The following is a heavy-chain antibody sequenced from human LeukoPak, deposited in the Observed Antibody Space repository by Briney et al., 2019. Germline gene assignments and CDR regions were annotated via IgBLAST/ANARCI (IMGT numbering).Heavy chain of an antibody. J-gene: IGHJ4*02. V-gene: IGHV4-39*07. CDR3: AREWQYQFDY. Sequence: SETLSLTCTVSGGSVTNTNYYWAWIRQPPGEGLEWIGSVYHSGITYYTPSLKSRVSISVDTSRNHFSLKVTSVTAADTAVYYCAREWQYQFDYWGQGRLVTISS. CDR2: VYHSGIT. CDR1: GGSVTNTNYY. D-gene: IGHD4-11*01.